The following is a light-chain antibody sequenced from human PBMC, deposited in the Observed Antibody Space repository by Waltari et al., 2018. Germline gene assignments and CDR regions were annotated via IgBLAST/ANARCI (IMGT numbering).Light chain of an antibody. J-gene: IGLJ1*01. Sequence: QSVLTQAPSVSGAPGQRVTISCTGSSSNIGAGYDVHWYQQLPGTAPKLLIYGNNTRPSGVPDRCSGSKSGTSASLAITGLQAEDEADYYGQSYDSSLSSYVFGTGTKVTVL. V-gene: IGLV1-40*01. CDR2: GNN. CDR3: QSYDSSLSSYV. CDR1: SSNIGAGYD.